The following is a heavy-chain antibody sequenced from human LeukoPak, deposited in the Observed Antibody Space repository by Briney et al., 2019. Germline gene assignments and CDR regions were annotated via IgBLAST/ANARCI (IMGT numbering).Heavy chain of an antibody. V-gene: IGHV4-59*01. CDR1: GGSISSYY. J-gene: IGHJ4*02. Sequence: PSETLSLTCTVSGGSISSYYWSWIRQPPGKGLEWIGYIYYSGSTNYNPSLKSRVTISVDTSKNQFSLKLSSVTAADTAVYYCASLYGSGIFDWGQGTLVTVSS. D-gene: IGHD3-10*01. CDR3: ASLYGSGIFD. CDR2: IYYSGST.